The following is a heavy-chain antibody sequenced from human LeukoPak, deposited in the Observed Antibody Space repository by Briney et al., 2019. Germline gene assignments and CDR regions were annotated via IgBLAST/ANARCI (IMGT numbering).Heavy chain of an antibody. CDR1: GFTVSSNY. CDR3: ARELLNGASNAFDI. D-gene: IGHD2-15*01. Sequence: PGGSLRLSCAASGFTVSSNYMSWVRQAPGKGLEWVSVIYSGGSTYYADSVKGRFTISRDNSKNTLYLQMNSLGAEDTAVYYCARELLNGASNAFDIWGQGTMVTVSS. V-gene: IGHV3-53*01. J-gene: IGHJ3*02. CDR2: IYSGGST.